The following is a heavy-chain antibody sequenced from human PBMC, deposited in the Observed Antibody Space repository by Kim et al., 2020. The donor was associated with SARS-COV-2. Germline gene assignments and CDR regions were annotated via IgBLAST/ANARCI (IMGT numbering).Heavy chain of an antibody. D-gene: IGHD6-19*01. CDR2: IYYSGST. CDR3: ARDIVAVAGRGFDP. J-gene: IGHJ5*02. V-gene: IGHV4-61*01. CDR1: GGSVSSGSYY. Sequence: SETLSLTCTVSGGSVSSGSYYWSWIRQPPGKGLEWIGYIYYSGSTNYNPSLKSRVTISVDTSKNQFSLKLSSVTAADTAVYYCARDIVAVAGRGFDPWGQGTLVTVSS.